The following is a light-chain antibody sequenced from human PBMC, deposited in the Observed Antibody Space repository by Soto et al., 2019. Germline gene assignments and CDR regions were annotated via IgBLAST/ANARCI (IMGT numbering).Light chain of an antibody. J-gene: IGKJ4*01. CDR3: QQYNKWPLT. CDR1: QSVSSN. V-gene: IGKV3-15*01. CDR2: GAS. Sequence: ERVMTQSPATLSVSPGERATLSCRASQSVSSNLAWYQQKPGQASRLLIYGASTRATGIPARFSGSGSGTEFTLTISSLQSEDFAVYYCQQYNKWPLTCGGGTKGDIK.